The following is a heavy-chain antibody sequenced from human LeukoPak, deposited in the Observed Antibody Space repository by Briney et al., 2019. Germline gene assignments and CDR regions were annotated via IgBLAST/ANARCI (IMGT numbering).Heavy chain of an antibody. CDR3: AKRGVVIRVILVGLHKEAYYFDS. CDR2: ISDSGGRT. D-gene: IGHD3-22*01. J-gene: IGHJ4*02. Sequence: PGGSLRLSCAVSGITLSNYGMSWVRQAPGKGLEWVAGISDSGGRTKYADSVKGRFTISRDNPKNTLYLQMNSLRPEDTAVYFCAKRGVVIRVILVGLHKEAYYFDSWGQGVLVTVSS. CDR1: GITLSNYG. V-gene: IGHV3-23*01.